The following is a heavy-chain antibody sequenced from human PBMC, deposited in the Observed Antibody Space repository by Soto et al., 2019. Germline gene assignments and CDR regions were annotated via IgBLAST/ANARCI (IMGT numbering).Heavy chain of an antibody. CDR3: ATSGGHHFGMDV. J-gene: IGHJ6*02. Sequence: GASVKVSCKASSFIFTSYGINWVPQAPGQGREWMGWISGYNGNTKYGQKFQDRVTLTADTSTATAFMEVRSMRGDDSAVYYCATSGGHHFGMDVWGQGTTVTVSS. D-gene: IGHD2-8*02. CDR2: ISGYNGNT. CDR1: SFIFTSYG. V-gene: IGHV1-18*01.